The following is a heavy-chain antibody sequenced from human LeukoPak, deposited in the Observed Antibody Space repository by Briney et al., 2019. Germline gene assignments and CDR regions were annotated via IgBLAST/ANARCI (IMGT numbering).Heavy chain of an antibody. D-gene: IGHD2-8*01. CDR3: VRDYCTDGVCHNENCFDP. CDR1: GYSFTTYG. CDR2: ISLYDGEA. Sequence: ASVKVSCKASGYSFTTYGISWVRQAPGQGLEWTGWISLYDGEAKYAQNVQALLTMATDSSTVPHYIHPGTLRSDDTAIYYCVRDYCTDGVCHNENCFDPWGQGTLVTVSS. J-gene: IGHJ5*02. V-gene: IGHV1-18*01.